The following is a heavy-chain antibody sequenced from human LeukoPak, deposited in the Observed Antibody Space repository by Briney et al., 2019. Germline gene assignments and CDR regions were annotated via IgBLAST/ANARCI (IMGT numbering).Heavy chain of an antibody. D-gene: IGHD3-10*01. CDR3: AGGSTLDRGLVYY. CDR1: GFTFSSYA. CDR2: ISGDESTT. Sequence: HLGGSLRLSCAASGFTFSSYAMSWVRQAPGKGLVWVSRISGDESTTSYADSVKGRFTISRDNAKNTLFLQMNSLRVEDTAVYYCAGGSTLDRGLVYYWGQGTLVTVSS. J-gene: IGHJ4*02. V-gene: IGHV3-74*01.